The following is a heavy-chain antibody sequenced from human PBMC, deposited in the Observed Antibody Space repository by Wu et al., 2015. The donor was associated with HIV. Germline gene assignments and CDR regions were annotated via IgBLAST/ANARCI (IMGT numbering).Heavy chain of an antibody. V-gene: IGHV1-8*02. D-gene: IGHD1-26*01. CDR1: GYTFNIFN. CDR3: VRVGVLMTSAETMEYFQY. J-gene: IGHJ1*01. CDR2: MNPKSGSA. Sequence: QVQLLQSGPEVRKPGASVKVSRKISGYTFNIFNINWVRQISGRELEWMGWMNPKSGSAAYSQQFQGRVSMTRDISISTAYLEVNSLASEDTAVYYCVRVGVLMTSAETMEYFQYWGQGTQITVSS.